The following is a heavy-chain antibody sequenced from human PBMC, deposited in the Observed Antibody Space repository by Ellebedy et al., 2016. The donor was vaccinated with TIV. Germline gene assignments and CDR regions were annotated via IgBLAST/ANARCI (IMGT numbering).Heavy chain of an antibody. J-gene: IGHJ3*02. CDR3: ANGAYDI. CDR2: IWHDGSHS. V-gene: IGHV3-33*03. CDR1: GFTFSNNS. Sequence: PGGSLRLSCAASGFTFSNNSMHWVRQAPGKGLEWVGIIWHDGSHSYYADSVKGRFTISRDNAKISLYLLMNSLTAEDTAVYYCANGAYDIWGQGTMVTVSS.